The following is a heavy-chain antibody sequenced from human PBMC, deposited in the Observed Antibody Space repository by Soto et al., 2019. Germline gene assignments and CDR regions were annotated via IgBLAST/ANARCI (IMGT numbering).Heavy chain of an antibody. Sequence: YGGSSSGYYWSWIRQPPGKGLEWIGEINHSGSTNYNPSLKSRVTISVDTSKNQFSLKLSSVTAADTAVYYCARGTIRQWLVLGWFDPWGQGTLVTVSS. D-gene: IGHD6-19*01. V-gene: IGHV4-34*01. J-gene: IGHJ5*02. CDR1: GGSSSGYY. CDR2: INHSGST. CDR3: ARGTIRQWLVLGWFDP.